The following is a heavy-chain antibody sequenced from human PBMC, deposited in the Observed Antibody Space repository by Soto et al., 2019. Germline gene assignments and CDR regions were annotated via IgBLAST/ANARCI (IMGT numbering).Heavy chain of an antibody. V-gene: IGHV1-69*02. J-gene: IGHJ6*02. CDR2: IIPILGIA. Sequence: QVQLVQSGAEVKKPGSSVKVSCKASGGTFSSYTISWVRQAPGQGLERMGRIIPILGIANYAQKFQGRVTITADKSTSTAYMELSSLRSEDTAVYYCAQTYCGGDCFDYYYGMDVWGQGTTVTVSS. CDR3: AQTYCGGDCFDYYYGMDV. D-gene: IGHD2-21*02. CDR1: GGTFSSYT.